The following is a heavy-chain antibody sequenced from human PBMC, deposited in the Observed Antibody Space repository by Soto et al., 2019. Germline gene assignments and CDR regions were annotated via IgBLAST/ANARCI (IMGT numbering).Heavy chain of an antibody. D-gene: IGHD3-3*01. J-gene: IGHJ4*02. CDR2: IYPSDSDT. CDR3: ARGGVSTRTFDY. V-gene: IGHV5-51*01. Sequence: PRESLKISCKGSGYNFAGYWIAWVRQMPGKGLELMGIIYPSDSDTRYRPSFQGQVTISADKSISSAYLQWSSLRASGTAMYYCARGGVSTRTFDYWGQGTPVTVSS. CDR1: GYNFAGYW.